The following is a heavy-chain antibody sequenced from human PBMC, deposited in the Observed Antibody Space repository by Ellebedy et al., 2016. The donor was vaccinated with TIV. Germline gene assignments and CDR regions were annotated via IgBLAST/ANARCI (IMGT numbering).Heavy chain of an antibody. CDR1: GFTFSNAW. CDR2: IKSKTDGGTT. J-gene: IGHJ6*02. CDR3: TTGGLRVHYGMDV. V-gene: IGHV3-15*01. Sequence: GESLKISCAASGFTFSNAWMSWVRQAPGKGLEWVGRIKSKTDGGTTDYAAPVKGRFTISRDDSKNTLYLQMNSLKTEDTAVYYCTTGGLRVHYGMDVWGQGTTVTVSS. D-gene: IGHD3-10*01.